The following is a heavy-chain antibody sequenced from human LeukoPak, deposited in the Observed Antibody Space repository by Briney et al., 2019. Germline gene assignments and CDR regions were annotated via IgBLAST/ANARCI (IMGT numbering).Heavy chain of an antibody. J-gene: IGHJ6*03. CDR2: IRYDGSNK. V-gene: IGHV3-30*02. Sequence: GGSLRLSCAASGFTFSSYEMNWVRQAPGKGLEWVAFIRYDGSNKYYADSVKGRFTISRDNSKNTLYLQMNSLRAEDTAVYYCAKDLYSSISPYYMDVWGKGTTVTISS. CDR3: AKDLYSSISPYYMDV. CDR1: GFTFSSYE. D-gene: IGHD6-13*01.